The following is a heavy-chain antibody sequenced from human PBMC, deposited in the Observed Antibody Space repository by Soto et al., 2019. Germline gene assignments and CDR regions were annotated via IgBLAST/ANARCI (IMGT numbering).Heavy chain of an antibody. CDR1: GFTFSTFS. CDR3: ARDPNGAYNWNYSLDY. Sequence: GGSLRLSCAASGFTFSTFSMNWVRQAPGKGLEWVSFISSSGTYIYYADSVKGRFTISRDNAKNSLYLQMSSLRAEDTAVYYCARDPNGAYNWNYSLDYWGQGALVTVSS. V-gene: IGHV3-21*01. D-gene: IGHD1-7*01. J-gene: IGHJ4*02. CDR2: ISSSGTYI.